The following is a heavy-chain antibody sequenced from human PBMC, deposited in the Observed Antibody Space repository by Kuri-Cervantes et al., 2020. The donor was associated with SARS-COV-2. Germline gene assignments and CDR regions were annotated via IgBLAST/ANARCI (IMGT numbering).Heavy chain of an antibody. Sequence: GGSLRLSCAASGFTFSSYSMNWVRQAPGKGLEWVSSISSSSSYIYYADSVKGRFTISRDNAKNSLYLQMNSLRAEDTAVYYCARGQNPVFLEWLSQPHNYYYYGMDVWGQGTTVNVSS. CDR1: GFTFSSYS. V-gene: IGHV3-21*01. J-gene: IGHJ6*02. D-gene: IGHD3-3*01. CDR3: ARGQNPVFLEWLSQPHNYYYYGMDV. CDR2: ISSSSSYI.